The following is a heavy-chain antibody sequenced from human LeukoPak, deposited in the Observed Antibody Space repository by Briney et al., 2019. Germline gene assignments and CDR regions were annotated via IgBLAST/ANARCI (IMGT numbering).Heavy chain of an antibody. D-gene: IGHD1-26*01. CDR1: GGSISSGSYY. CDR3: ARGKLRDALDI. J-gene: IGHJ3*02. CDR2: IYTSGST. V-gene: IGHV4-61*02. Sequence: SQTLSLTRTVSGGSISSGSYYWSWIRQPAGKGLEWIGRIYTSGSTNYNPSLKSRVTISVDTSKNQFSLKLCSVTGAHTAVYYCARGKLRDALDIWGQGTMVTVSS.